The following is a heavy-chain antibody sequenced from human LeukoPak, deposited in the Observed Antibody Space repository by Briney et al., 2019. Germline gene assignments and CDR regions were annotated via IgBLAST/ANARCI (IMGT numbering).Heavy chain of an antibody. V-gene: IGHV1-69*05. Sequence: SVKVSCKASGGTFNSYAITWVRQAPGQGLEWMGGIIPVFAPARYAQNFQGRVTITTDESTSTAYMELSSLKSEDTAVYYCARGFYGSYRGYWGQGTLVTVSS. CDR2: IIPVFAPA. J-gene: IGHJ4*02. CDR3: ARGFYGSYRGY. CDR1: GGTFNSYA. D-gene: IGHD1-26*01.